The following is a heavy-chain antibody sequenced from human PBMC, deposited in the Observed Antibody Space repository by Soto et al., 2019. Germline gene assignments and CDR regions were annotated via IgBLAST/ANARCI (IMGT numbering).Heavy chain of an antibody. V-gene: IGHV3-33*01. J-gene: IGHJ5*02. CDR3: GRDLGVYYVWGSFVAGTGSTP. CDR2: IWYDGSNK. Sequence: QVQLVESGGGVVQPGRSLRLSCAASGFTFSSYGMHWVRQAPGKGLEWVAVIWYDGSNKYYADSVKGRFTISRDNSKTRRYLQMTSLTAEARLVYYCGRDLGVYYVWGSFVAGTGSTPWGQGTLVTVSS. D-gene: IGHD3-16*01. CDR1: GFTFSSYG.